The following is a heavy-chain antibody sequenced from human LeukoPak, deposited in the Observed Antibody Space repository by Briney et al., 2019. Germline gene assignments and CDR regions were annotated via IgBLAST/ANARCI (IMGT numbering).Heavy chain of an antibody. V-gene: IGHV3-66*04. Sequence: GGSLRLSCAASGFTVSSNYMSWVRQAPGKGLEGVSVIYSYGSTYYADSVKGRFTISRDNSKNTLYLQMNSLRAEDTAVYYCARRTSHCYFCEDYWGQGTLVTVSS. CDR2: IYSYGST. J-gene: IGHJ4*02. CDR1: GFTVSSNY. D-gene: IGHD2-21*02. CDR3: ARRTSHCYFCEDY.